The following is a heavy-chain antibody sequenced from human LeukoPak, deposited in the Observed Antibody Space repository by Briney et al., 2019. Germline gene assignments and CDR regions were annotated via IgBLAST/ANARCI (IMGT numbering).Heavy chain of an antibody. CDR2: ISWNSGSI. D-gene: IGHD2-2*01. V-gene: IGHV3-9*01. Sequence: GGSLRPSCAASGFTFDDYAMHWVRQAPGKGLEWVSGISWNSGSIGYADSVKGRFTISRDNAKNSLYLQMNSLRAEDTALYYCAKDPAAMGEYFQHWGQGTLVTVSS. CDR1: GFTFDDYA. J-gene: IGHJ1*01. CDR3: AKDPAAMGEYFQH.